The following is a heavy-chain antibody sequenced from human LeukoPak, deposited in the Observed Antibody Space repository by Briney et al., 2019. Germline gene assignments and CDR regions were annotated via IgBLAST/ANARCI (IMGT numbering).Heavy chain of an antibody. V-gene: IGHV4-39*01. J-gene: IGHJ4*02. CDR2: IYYSGST. D-gene: IGHD3-22*01. CDR1: GGSISSSSYY. CDR3: ARHSDPYYYDSSGYYSYCFDY. Sequence: PSETLSLTCTVSGGSISSSSYYWGWLRQPPGKGLEWFGSIYYSGSTYYNPSLKSRVTISVDTSKNQFSLKLSSVTAADTAVYYCARHSDPYYYDSSGYYSYCFDYWGQGTLVTVCS.